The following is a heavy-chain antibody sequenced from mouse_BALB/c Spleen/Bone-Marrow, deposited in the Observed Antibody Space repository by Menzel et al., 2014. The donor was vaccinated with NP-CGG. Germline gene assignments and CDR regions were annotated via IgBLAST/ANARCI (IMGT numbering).Heavy chain of an antibody. D-gene: IGHD2-4*01. CDR2: IDPANGNT. CDR1: GFNIKDTY. V-gene: IGHV14-3*02. Sequence: EVKLVESGAELVKLGASVKLSCTASGFNIKDTYMHWVKQRPEQGLEWIGRIDPANGNTKYDPKFQGKATITADTSSNAAYLQLSSLTSEDTAVYYCAMITTGAWFAYWGQGTLVTVSA. CDR3: AMITTGAWFAY. J-gene: IGHJ3*01.